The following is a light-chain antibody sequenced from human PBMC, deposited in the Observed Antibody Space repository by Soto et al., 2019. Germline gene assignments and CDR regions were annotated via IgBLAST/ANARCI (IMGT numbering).Light chain of an antibody. CDR2: AAS. J-gene: IGKJ1*01. CDR3: QQSYYNPT. Sequence: VLTQSPGTLSLSPGERASLSCRASQSVSNSFLAWYQQKAGQSPRLLIYAASARAIGIPDRFSGSGPGTDFTLTISSLQHEDFATYYCQQSYYNPTFGQGTKVDIK. CDR1: QSVSNSF. V-gene: IGKV3D-20*02.